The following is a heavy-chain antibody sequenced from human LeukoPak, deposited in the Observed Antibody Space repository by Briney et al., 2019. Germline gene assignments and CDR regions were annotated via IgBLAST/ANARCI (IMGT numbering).Heavy chain of an antibody. Sequence: GGSLRLSCAASEFTFDNYAMSWVRQAPGKGLEWVSAISGSGGSTYYADSVKGRFAISRDNSKNTLYLQMNSLRAEDTAVYYCAKDTPTYCSSTSCYTYYYYMDVWGKGTTVTVSS. V-gene: IGHV3-23*01. J-gene: IGHJ6*03. CDR1: EFTFDNYA. CDR2: ISGSGGST. CDR3: AKDTPTYCSSTSCYTYYYYMDV. D-gene: IGHD2-2*02.